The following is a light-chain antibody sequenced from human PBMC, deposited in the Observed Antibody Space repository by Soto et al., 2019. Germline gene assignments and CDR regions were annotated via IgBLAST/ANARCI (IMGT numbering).Light chain of an antibody. CDR2: GAS. J-gene: IGKJ1*01. CDR1: QSVSSN. Sequence: EIVMTQSPATLSVSPGDRATLSCRASQSVSSNLAWYQQKPGQAPRLLIYGASSRAPGIPDRFSGSGSGTDFTLSISRLEPEDFAVYYCQQYGSAPRTFGQGTKVDIK. V-gene: IGKV3-20*01. CDR3: QQYGSAPRT.